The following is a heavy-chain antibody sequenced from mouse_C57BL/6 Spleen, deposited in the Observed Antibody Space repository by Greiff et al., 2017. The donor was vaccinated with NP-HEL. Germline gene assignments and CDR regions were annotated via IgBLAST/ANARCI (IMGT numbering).Heavy chain of an antibody. J-gene: IGHJ2*01. D-gene: IGHD1-1*01. V-gene: IGHV1-20*01. CDR2: INPYNGDT. CDR1: GYSFTGYF. Sequence: VQLQQSGPELVKPGDSVKISCKASGYSFTGYFMNWVMQSHGKSLEWIGRINPYNGDTFYNQKFKGKATLTVDKSSSTAHMELRSLTSEDSAVYYCARGGPATVGYFDYWGQGTTLTVSS. CDR3: ARGGPATVGYFDY.